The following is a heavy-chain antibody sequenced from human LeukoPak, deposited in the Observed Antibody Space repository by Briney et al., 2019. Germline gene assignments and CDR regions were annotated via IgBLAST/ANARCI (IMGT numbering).Heavy chain of an antibody. J-gene: IGHJ3*01. Sequence: SETLSLTCTVSGGSISSYYWSWIRQPPGKGLEWIGYIYYSGNTYYNPSLKSRVTISVDKSKNQFSLKVNSVTAADTAVYYCARTKPLDPFDFWGQATMVTVSS. CDR1: GGSISSYY. CDR2: IYYSGNT. CDR3: ARTKPLDPFDF. V-gene: IGHV4-59*01.